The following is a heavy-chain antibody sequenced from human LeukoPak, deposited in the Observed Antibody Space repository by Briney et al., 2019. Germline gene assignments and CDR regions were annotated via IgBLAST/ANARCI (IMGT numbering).Heavy chain of an antibody. CDR1: GFTFSSYS. J-gene: IGHJ4*02. CDR2: ISSSSSYI. V-gene: IGHV3-21*01. Sequence: GGSLRLYCAASGFTFSSYSMNWVRQAPGKGLEWVSSISSSSSYIYYADSVKGRFTISRDNAKNSLYLQMNSLRAEDTAVYYCARFPTYYYDSSGPLWGQGTLVTVSS. CDR3: ARFPTYYYDSSGPL. D-gene: IGHD3-22*01.